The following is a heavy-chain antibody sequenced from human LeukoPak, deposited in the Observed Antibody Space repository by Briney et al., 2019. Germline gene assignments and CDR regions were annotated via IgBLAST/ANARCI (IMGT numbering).Heavy chain of an antibody. CDR1: GFTFSNYA. CDR3: AKDPVWNPSYYCYYMDV. D-gene: IGHD1-1*01. CDR2: ISGSGGST. Sequence: PGGSLRLSCAASGFTFSNYAMNWVRQAPGKGLEWVSTISGSGGSTYYADSVKGRFTIFRDKSKNTLFLLMNSLRAEDTAVYYCAKDPVWNPSYYCYYMDVWGKGTMVTVSS. J-gene: IGHJ6*03. V-gene: IGHV3-23*01.